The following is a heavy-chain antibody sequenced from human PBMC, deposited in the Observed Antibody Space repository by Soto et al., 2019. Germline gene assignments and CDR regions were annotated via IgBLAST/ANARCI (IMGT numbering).Heavy chain of an antibody. CDR1: GGTFNNHA. V-gene: IGHV1-69*01. D-gene: IGHD6-13*01. J-gene: IGHJ4*02. CDR2: IIPYYNTL. Sequence: QVQLVQSGAEVKKPGSSVKVSCKASGGTFNNHAINWVRQAPGQGLEWMGGIIPYYNTLNYAQKFQDRVTVTADDSTNTVYMELSSLRSDDTAVYFCASGASRWYPYFFDSWAQGTLVTVSS. CDR3: ASGASRWYPYFFDS.